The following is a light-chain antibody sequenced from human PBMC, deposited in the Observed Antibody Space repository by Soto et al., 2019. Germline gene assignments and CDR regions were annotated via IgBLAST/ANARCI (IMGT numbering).Light chain of an antibody. Sequence: EIVMTQSPATLSVSPGERATLSCRASQSVNRNLAWYQQKPGQTPRLLIYDASSRATGIPARFSGSGSGTDFTPTISSLQSEDFAVYYCQQYNNWPLTFGGGTNVEIK. CDR1: QSVNRN. J-gene: IGKJ4*01. CDR2: DAS. CDR3: QQYNNWPLT. V-gene: IGKV3-15*01.